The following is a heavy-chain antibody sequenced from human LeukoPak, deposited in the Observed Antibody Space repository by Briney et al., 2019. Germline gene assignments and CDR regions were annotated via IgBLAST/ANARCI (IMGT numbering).Heavy chain of an antibody. CDR1: SMSSHY. CDR3: ARDPTTVTKGFYI. J-gene: IGHJ3*02. D-gene: IGHD4-17*01. CDR2: ISYSGNT. Sequence: SMSSHYWTWIRQPPGKGLEWIWYISYSGNTNYTPSLRIRVTILVHTSKNQISLKLSSVTAAYTAVYYCARDPTTVTKGFYIWGQGTXV. V-gene: IGHV4-59*11.